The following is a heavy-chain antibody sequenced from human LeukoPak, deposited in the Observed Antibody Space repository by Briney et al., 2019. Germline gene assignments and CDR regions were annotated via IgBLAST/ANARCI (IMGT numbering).Heavy chain of an antibody. V-gene: IGHV4-34*01. J-gene: IGHJ6*02. CDR1: GGSFSGYY. Sequence: PSETLSLTCAVYGGSFSGYYWSWIRQPPGKGLEWIGEINHSGSTNYNPSLKSRVTISVDTSKNQFSLKPSSVTAADTAVYYCARDMVLRYSHYYYGMDVWGQGTTVTVSS. D-gene: IGHD3-9*01. CDR2: INHSGST. CDR3: ARDMVLRYSHYYYGMDV.